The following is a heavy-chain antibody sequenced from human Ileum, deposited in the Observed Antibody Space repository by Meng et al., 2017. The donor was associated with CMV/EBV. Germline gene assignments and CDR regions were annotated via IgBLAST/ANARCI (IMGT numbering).Heavy chain of an antibody. CDR2: TWYGYTWYY. CDR3: TSGWPLKY. Sequence: VQLLQTEPGLVKPSPTLALTCAGDGVSFITESWNWIRQSPSIVLDWLRRTWYGYTWYYEYAVSVKSRITTISDTSQNQISLQLNSVTPADTAVYYCTSGWPLKYSGQGALVTVSS. CDR1: DGVSFITES. J-gene: IGHJ4*02. D-gene: IGHD3-9*01. V-gene: IGHV6-1*02.